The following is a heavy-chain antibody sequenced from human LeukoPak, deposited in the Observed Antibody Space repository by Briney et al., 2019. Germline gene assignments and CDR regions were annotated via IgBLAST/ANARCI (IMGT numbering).Heavy chain of an antibody. J-gene: IGHJ4*02. CDR2: MYYSGST. CDR3: ARGRGEADIVATITSYSSGWYY. V-gene: IGHV4-39*07. D-gene: IGHD5-12*01. Sequence: SETLSLTCTVSGGSISSSSYAWGWIRQPPGKGLEWIGSMYYSGSTHHNPSLKSRVTISVDTSKNQFSLKLSSVTAADTAVYYCARGRGEADIVATITSYSSGWYYWGQGTLVTVSS. CDR1: GGSISSSSYA.